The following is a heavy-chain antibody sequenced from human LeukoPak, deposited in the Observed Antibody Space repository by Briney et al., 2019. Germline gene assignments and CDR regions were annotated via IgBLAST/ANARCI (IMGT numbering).Heavy chain of an antibody. Sequence: QAGGSLRLSCAASGFTFSSYAMSWVRQAPGKGLEWVSAISGSGGSTYYADSVKGRFTISRDNSKNTLYLQMNSLRDEDTAVYYCARVTDYGGNSVADYWGQGTLVTVSS. J-gene: IGHJ4*02. CDR2: ISGSGGST. CDR1: GFTFSSYA. CDR3: ARVTDYGGNSVADY. V-gene: IGHV3-23*01. D-gene: IGHD4-23*01.